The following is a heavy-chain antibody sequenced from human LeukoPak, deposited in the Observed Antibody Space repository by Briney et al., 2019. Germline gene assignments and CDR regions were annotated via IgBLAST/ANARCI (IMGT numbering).Heavy chain of an antibody. J-gene: IGHJ4*02. V-gene: IGHV1-18*01. Sequence: ASVKVSCKASGYTFTNYDINWVRQAPGQGLEWMGWISAYNGNTNYAQKLQGRVTMTTDTSTSTAYMELRSLRSDDTAVYYCARAGGYYDSSGLLDYWGQGTLVTVSS. D-gene: IGHD3-22*01. CDR2: ISAYNGNT. CDR1: GYTFTNYD. CDR3: ARAGGYYDSSGLLDY.